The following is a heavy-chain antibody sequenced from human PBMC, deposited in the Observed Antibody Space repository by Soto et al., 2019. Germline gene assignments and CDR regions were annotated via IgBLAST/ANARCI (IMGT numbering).Heavy chain of an antibody. V-gene: IGHV4-59*01. CDR1: GGSISSYY. CDR3: AREGTYYDYIGGSYRYLYYFDV. J-gene: IGHJ4*02. Sequence: SETLSLTCTVSGGSISSYYWSWIRQPPGKGLEWIGYIYYSGSTNYNPSLKSRVTISVDTSKNQFSLKLSSVTAADTAVYYCAREGTYYDYIGGSYRYLYYFDVWGQGSLVPVSS. CDR2: IYYSGST. D-gene: IGHD3-16*02.